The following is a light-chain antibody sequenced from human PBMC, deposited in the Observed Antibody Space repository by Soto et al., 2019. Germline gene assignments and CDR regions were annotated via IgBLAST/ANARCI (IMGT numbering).Light chain of an antibody. V-gene: IGKV3-15*01. Sequence: ETVMTQSPGTLSISPGERATLSCRASQSISFSLAWYQQKPGQPPRFLIYGASTRAPGVPARFSGSGSGTEFTLTITSLQSEDFAVYYCQQYNTWPRTFGQGTKVETK. J-gene: IGKJ1*01. CDR2: GAS. CDR3: QQYNTWPRT. CDR1: QSISFS.